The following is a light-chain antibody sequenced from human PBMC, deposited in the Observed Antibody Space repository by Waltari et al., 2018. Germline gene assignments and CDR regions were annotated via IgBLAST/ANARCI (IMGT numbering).Light chain of an antibody. V-gene: IGLV1-51*02. CDR1: SPNIGNDY. J-gene: IGLJ2*01. Sequence: QSVLTQPPSVSAAPGQKVTIPCSGSSPNIGNDYVSWYQQLPGTAPKLFIYENNKRPSGSPDRFSGSKSGTSATLGITGLQTGDEADYYCGTWDTSLSALIFGGGTKLTVL. CDR3: GTWDTSLSALI. CDR2: ENN.